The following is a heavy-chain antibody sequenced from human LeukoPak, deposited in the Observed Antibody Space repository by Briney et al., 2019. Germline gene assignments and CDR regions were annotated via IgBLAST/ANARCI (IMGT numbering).Heavy chain of an antibody. CDR1: GFTFTSHW. CDR3: TRLSDTEGSSTSYRPSDV. J-gene: IGHJ3*01. Sequence: PGGSLRLSCAASGFTFTSHWMSWVRQAPGKGLEWVANIKQSGSDKYYVESVKGRFTISRDNAKKSLYLQMDNLRAEDTAVYYCTRLSDTEGSSTSYRPSDVWGQGTMVTVSS. CDR2: IKQSGSDK. D-gene: IGHD2-2*01. V-gene: IGHV3-7*03.